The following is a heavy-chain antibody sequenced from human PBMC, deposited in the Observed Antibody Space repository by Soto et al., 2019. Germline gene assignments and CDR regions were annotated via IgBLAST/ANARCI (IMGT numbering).Heavy chain of an antibody. CDR1: GFTFSSYG. D-gene: IGHD3-22*01. V-gene: IGHV3-30*18. CDR3: AKDPRGGYDSSGYSLYYFDY. J-gene: IGHJ4*02. Sequence: PGGSLRLSCAASGFTFSSYGMHWVRQAPGKGLEWVAVISYDGSNKYYADSVKGRFTISRDNSKNTLYLQMNSLRAEDTAVYYCAKDPRGGYDSSGYSLYYFDYWGQGTLVTVSS. CDR2: ISYDGSNK.